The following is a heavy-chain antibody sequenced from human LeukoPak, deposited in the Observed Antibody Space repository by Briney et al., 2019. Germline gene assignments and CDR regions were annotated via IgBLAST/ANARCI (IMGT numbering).Heavy chain of an antibody. CDR2: INGDASNT. J-gene: IGHJ4*02. V-gene: IGHV3-74*03. D-gene: IGHD4-11*01. CDR1: GLTFNSYW. CDR3: AKGAGATVPYYFDY. Sequence: GGSLRLSCAASGLTFNSYWMHWVRQVAGKGLVWVARINGDASNTTYADSVKGRFTISRDNAKNTLYLQMNSLRAEDTAVYYCAKGAGATVPYYFDYWGQGTLVTVSS.